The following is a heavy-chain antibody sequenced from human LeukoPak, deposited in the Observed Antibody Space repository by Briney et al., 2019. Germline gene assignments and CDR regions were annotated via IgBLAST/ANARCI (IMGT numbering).Heavy chain of an antibody. Sequence: SETLSLTCTVSGYSISSGYYWGWIRQPPGKGLEWIGSIYHSGSTYYNPSLKSRVTISVDTSKNQFSLKLSSVTAADTAVYYGARDCSSTSCYSQRFDPWGQGTLVTVSS. CDR3: ARDCSSTSCYSQRFDP. D-gene: IGHD2-2*01. CDR2: IYHSGST. V-gene: IGHV4-38-2*02. CDR1: GYSISSGYY. J-gene: IGHJ5*02.